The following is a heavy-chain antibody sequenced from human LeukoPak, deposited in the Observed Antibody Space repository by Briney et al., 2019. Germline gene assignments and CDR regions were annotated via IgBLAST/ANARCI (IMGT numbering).Heavy chain of an antibody. CDR3: ARERSKQQLPGYNWFDP. D-gene: IGHD6-13*01. CDR2: IYYSGST. J-gene: IGHJ5*02. CDR1: GGSISSGGYY. V-gene: IGHV4-31*03. Sequence: SETLSLTCTVSGGSISSGGYYWSWIRQHPGKGLEWIGYIYYSGSTYYNPSLKSRVTISVDTSKNQFSLKLSPVTAADTAVYYCARERSKQQLPGYNWFDPWGQGTLITVSS.